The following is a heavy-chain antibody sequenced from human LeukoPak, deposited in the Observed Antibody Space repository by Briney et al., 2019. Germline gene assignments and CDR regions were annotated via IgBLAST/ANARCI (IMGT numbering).Heavy chain of an antibody. Sequence: GGSLRLSCAASGFTLSTYWMTWVRQTPGKGLEWVANIAPDGSLKYYVDSVKGRFTISRDNAKNSLYLQMNSLRAEDTAVYYCAKDPLVVAGTDYWGQGTLVTVSS. CDR3: AKDPLVVAGTDY. CDR2: IAPDGSLK. J-gene: IGHJ4*02. V-gene: IGHV3-7*03. CDR1: GFTLSTYW. D-gene: IGHD6-19*01.